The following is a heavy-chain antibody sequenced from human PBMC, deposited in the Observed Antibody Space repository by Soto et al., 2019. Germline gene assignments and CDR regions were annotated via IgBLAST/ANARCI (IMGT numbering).Heavy chain of an antibody. V-gene: IGHV4-4*02. J-gene: IGHJ4*02. CDR1: GGSISSSNW. CDR3: ARYGIAPTGT. CDR2: IHHSGST. Sequence: QVQLQESGPGLVKPSGTLALTCAVSGGSISSSNWWSWVRQPPGKGLEWIGEIHHSGSTNYNPSLKSRVTISVDNSNNQFSLKMSSVTAADTAVYYCARYGIAPTGTWGQGTLVTVSS. D-gene: IGHD6-13*01.